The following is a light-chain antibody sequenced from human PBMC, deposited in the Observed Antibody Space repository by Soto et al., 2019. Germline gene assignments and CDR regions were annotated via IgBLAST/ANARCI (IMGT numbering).Light chain of an antibody. V-gene: IGKV3-20*01. CDR1: QSVSSSY. CDR3: QQYGSSPHT. Sequence: EIVLTQSPGTLSLSPGERATLSCRASQSVSSSYLAWYQQKPGQAPRLLIYGASSRATGIPDRFSGSESGTDCTLTISRLEPEDFAMYYCQQYGSSPHTFGQGTKLEIK. J-gene: IGKJ2*01. CDR2: GAS.